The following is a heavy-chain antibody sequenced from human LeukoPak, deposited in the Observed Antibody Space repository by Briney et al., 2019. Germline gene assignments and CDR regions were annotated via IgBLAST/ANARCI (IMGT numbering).Heavy chain of an antibody. Sequence: PSETLSLTCTVSGGSISSGGYYWSWIRQHPGKGLEWIGYIYYSGSTDYNPSLTSRVTMSVDMSKSQFSLKLSSVTAADTAVYYCARAPMRGIPNFDYWGQGTLVTVSS. CDR2: IYYSGST. J-gene: IGHJ4*02. D-gene: IGHD3-22*01. V-gene: IGHV4-31*03. CDR1: GGSISSGGYY. CDR3: ARAPMRGIPNFDY.